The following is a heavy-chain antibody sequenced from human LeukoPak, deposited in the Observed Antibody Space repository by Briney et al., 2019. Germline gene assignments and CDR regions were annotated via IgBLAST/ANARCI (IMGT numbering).Heavy chain of an antibody. D-gene: IGHD1-26*01. J-gene: IGHJ4*02. CDR1: GFTFSSYA. CDR3: ARDGIVGPTAFDY. V-gene: IGHV3-30-3*01. Sequence: GGSLRLSCAASGFTFSSYAMHWVRQAPGKGLEWVAVISYDGGNKYYADSVKGRFTISRDNSKNTLYLQMNSLRAEDTAVYYCARDGIVGPTAFDYWGQGTLVTVSS. CDR2: ISYDGGNK.